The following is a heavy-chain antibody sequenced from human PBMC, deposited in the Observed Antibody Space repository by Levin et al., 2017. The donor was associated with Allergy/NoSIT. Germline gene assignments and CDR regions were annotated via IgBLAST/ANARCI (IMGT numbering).Heavy chain of an antibody. V-gene: IGHV3-9*01. J-gene: IGHJ4*02. CDR3: AKEIYDSSGWLIEN. D-gene: IGHD3-22*01. Sequence: GGSLRLSCAASGFTFDNYAMHWVRQAPGKGLEWVSGISWNSDSIGYADSVKGRFTISRDNAKNSLYLQMNSLRAEDTALYYCAKEIYDSSGWLIENWGQGTLVTVSS. CDR2: ISWNSDSI. CDR1: GFTFDNYA.